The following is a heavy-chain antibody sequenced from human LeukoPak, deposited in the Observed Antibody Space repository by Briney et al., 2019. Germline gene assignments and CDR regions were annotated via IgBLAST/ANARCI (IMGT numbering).Heavy chain of an antibody. Sequence: PSETLSLTCTVSGGSISSYYWSWIRQPPGKGLEWIGYIYYSGSTNYNPSLKSRATISVDTSKNQFSLKLSSVTAAGTAVYYCARAVADAFDIWGQGTMVTVSS. V-gene: IGHV4-59*08. CDR3: ARAVADAFDI. D-gene: IGHD6-19*01. CDR1: GGSISSYY. CDR2: IYYSGST. J-gene: IGHJ3*02.